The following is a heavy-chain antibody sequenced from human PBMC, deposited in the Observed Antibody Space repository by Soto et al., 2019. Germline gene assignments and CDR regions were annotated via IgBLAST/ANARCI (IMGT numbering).Heavy chain of an antibody. CDR1: GGSISSSSYY. CDR2: IYYSGST. J-gene: IGHJ5*02. CDR3: ARRRGAGYCSGGSCYEWFDP. V-gene: IGHV4-39*01. D-gene: IGHD2-15*01. Sequence: QLQLQESGPGLVKPSETLSLTCTVSGGSISSSSYYWGWIRQPPGKGLEWIGSIYYSGSTYYNPSLKSRVTISVDTSKNQFSLKLSSVTAADTAVYYCARRRGAGYCSGGSCYEWFDPWGQGTLVTVSS.